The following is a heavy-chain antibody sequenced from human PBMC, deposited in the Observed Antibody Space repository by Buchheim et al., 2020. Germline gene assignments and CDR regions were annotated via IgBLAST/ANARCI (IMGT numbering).Heavy chain of an antibody. Sequence: QVQLVESGGGVVQPGRSLRLSCAASGFTFSSYAMHWVRQAPGKGLEWVAVISYDGSNKYYADSVKGRFTISSDNSKNTLHLQMNSLRAEDTAVYYCARDRRVVVAATPGGGMDVWGQGTT. CDR3: ARDRRVVVAATPGGGMDV. D-gene: IGHD2-15*01. CDR1: GFTFSSYA. J-gene: IGHJ6*02. CDR2: ISYDGSNK. V-gene: IGHV3-30-3*01.